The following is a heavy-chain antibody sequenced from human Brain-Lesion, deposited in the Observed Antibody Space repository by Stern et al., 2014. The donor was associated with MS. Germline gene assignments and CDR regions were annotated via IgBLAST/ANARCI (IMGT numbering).Heavy chain of an antibody. D-gene: IGHD2-15*01. CDR3: ARDRTCTGGSCYGT. Sequence: EVHLVVSGGKLIQPGESLRISCAASGFSVSNNYMTWVRQAPGKGLEWVRLIYSGGGTYYADSVKGRFTISRDNSKNTLYLQMNNLRAEDTAVYYCARDRTCTGGSCYGTWGQGTLVTVSS. J-gene: IGHJ5*02. CDR2: IYSGGGT. CDR1: GFSVSNNY. V-gene: IGHV3-53*01.